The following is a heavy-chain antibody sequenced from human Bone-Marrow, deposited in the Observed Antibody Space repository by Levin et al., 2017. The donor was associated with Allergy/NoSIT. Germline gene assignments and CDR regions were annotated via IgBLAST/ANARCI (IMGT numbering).Heavy chain of an antibody. CDR1: GFIFADYA. V-gene: IGHV3-23*01. J-gene: IGHJ6*04. CDR2: LDGSSGKT. Sequence: GGSLRLSCRISGFIFADYAMSWVRRAPGRGLEWVSSLDGSSGKTLYADSVKGRFTIPREYSKDTLFLQMNSLRAEDTARYYCVKAETTVMLDYSSFDVWGEGTAVTVSS. CDR3: VKAETTVMLDYSSFDV. D-gene: IGHD4-17*01.